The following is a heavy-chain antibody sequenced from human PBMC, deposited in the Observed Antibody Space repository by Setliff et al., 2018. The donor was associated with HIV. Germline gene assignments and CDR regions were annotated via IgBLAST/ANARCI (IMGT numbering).Heavy chain of an antibody. D-gene: IGHD4-17*01. V-gene: IGHV1-3*01. Sequence: ASVKVSCKTSGFIFTNYAVHWVRQAPGQGLEWMGWINAGNGDTRYSQKFQGSVTFTRDTSASTAYMEVTGLRSEDTAVYYCARFGPLRYFDHWGQGTQVTVSS. CDR1: GFIFTNYA. CDR3: ARFGPLRYFDH. J-gene: IGHJ4*02. CDR2: INAGNGDT.